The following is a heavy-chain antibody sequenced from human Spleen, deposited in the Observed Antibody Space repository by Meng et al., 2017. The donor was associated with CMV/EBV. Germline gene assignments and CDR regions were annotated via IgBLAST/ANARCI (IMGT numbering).Heavy chain of an antibody. D-gene: IGHD2-21*02. CDR2: INPNSGGI. CDR1: GYTFTAYY. CDR3: LTDGA. V-gene: IGHV1-2*02. Sequence: ASVKVSCKASGYTFTAYYMHWVRRAPGHGLEWMGWINPNSGGIHYAQKFQGRVSMTRDTSINTAYMELSRLRSDDMAVYYCLTDGALGQGTLVTVSS. J-gene: IGHJ5*02.